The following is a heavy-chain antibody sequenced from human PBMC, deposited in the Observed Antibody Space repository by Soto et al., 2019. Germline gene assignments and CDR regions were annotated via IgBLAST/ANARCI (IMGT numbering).Heavy chain of an antibody. V-gene: IGHV4-4*02. D-gene: IGHD3-10*01. Sequence: SETLSLTCAISGDPINSSHSWTWVRQPPGKGLEWIGEAHHGGTNSNPSLKTRVTILLDKSKNQFTLKLNSETAADTAIYYCARERFSWFGDLLPLVLDVWAQGTMVTVS. CDR2: AHHGGT. J-gene: IGHJ6*02. CDR1: GDPINSSHS. CDR3: ARERFSWFGDLLPLVLDV.